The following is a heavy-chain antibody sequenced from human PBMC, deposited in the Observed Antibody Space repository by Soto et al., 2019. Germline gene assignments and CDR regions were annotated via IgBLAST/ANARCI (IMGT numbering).Heavy chain of an antibody. CDR1: GGSISSYY. Sequence: SETLSLTCTVSGGSISSYYWSWIRQPAGKGLEWIGRIYTSGSTNYTPSLKSRVTMSVDTSKNQFSLKLSSVTAADTAVYYCARDNRKDYGSASLFVFWFDPWGQGTLVTVSS. D-gene: IGHD3-10*01. J-gene: IGHJ5*02. V-gene: IGHV4-4*07. CDR3: ARDNRKDYGSASLFVFWFDP. CDR2: IYTSGST.